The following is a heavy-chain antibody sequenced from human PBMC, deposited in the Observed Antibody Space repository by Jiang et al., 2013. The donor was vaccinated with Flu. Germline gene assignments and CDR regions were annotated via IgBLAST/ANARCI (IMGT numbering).Heavy chain of an antibody. V-gene: IGHV4-61*02. CDR3: ARVGYSGSYVFDY. CDR2: IYTSGST. Sequence: GSGLVKPSQTLSLTCTVSGGSISSGSYYWSWIRQPAGKGLEWIGRIYTSGSTNYNPSLKSRVTISVDTSKNQFSLKLSSVTAADTAVYYCARVGYSGSYVFDYWGQGTLVTVSS. D-gene: IGHD1-26*01. CDR1: GGSISSGSYY. J-gene: IGHJ4*02.